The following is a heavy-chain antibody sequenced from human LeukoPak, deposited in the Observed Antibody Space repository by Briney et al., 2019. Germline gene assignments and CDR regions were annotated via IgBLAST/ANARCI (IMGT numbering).Heavy chain of an antibody. CDR3: AKNKDTPATAQPQRGYFES. CDR1: GFPFSGSG. Sequence: GSSLRLSCAASGFPFSGSGMHWVGQAPGKGLEWVAVIWYDGSHQYYADSVKGRFTISRDNSKNTLDLQMNSLRVEDTAVYFCAKNKDTPATAQPQRGYFESWGQGTLVTVSS. CDR2: IWYDGSHQ. V-gene: IGHV3-33*06. D-gene: IGHD2-15*01. J-gene: IGHJ4*02.